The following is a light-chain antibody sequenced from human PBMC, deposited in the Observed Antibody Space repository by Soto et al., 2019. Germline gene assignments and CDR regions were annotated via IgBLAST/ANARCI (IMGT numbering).Light chain of an antibody. CDR1: QAISSY. J-gene: IGKJ1*01. CDR2: AAS. V-gene: IGKV1-9*01. CDR3: LQHDSYPWT. Sequence: DIQLTQAPSFLSASAGDRVSITCRASQAISSYLAWYQQKPGRAPKLLIYAASTLQSGVPSRFSGSGSGTEFTLTISSLQPEDFATYYCLQHDSYPWTFGQGTKVDIK.